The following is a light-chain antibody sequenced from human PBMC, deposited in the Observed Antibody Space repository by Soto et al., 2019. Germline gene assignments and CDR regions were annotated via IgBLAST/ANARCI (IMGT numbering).Light chain of an antibody. Sequence: QSVLTQPPSASGSPGQSVTISCTGTSSDVGAYNYVSWYQQHADKAPKLVIYEVTKRPSGVPDRFSGSKSANTASLTVSGLRAEDEADYYCSSFASSNTWVFGGGTKLTVL. V-gene: IGLV2-8*01. CDR2: EVT. CDR3: SSFASSNTWV. CDR1: SSDVGAYNY. J-gene: IGLJ3*02.